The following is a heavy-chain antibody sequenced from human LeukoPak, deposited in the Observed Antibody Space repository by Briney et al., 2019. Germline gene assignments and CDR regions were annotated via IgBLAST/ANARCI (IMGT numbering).Heavy chain of an antibody. J-gene: IGHJ4*02. Sequence: GGSLRLSCAASGFTFSSYAMSWVRQAPGKGLEWVSAISGSGGSTYYADSVKGRFTISRDNSKNTLYLQMNSLRAEDTALYYCAKSFCGDCYYYFDYWGQGTLVTVSS. D-gene: IGHD2-21*02. CDR3: AKSFCGDCYYYFDY. CDR1: GFTFSSYA. V-gene: IGHV3-23*01. CDR2: ISGSGGST.